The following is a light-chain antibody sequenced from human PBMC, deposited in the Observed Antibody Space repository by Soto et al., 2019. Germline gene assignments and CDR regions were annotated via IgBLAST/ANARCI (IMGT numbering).Light chain of an antibody. J-gene: IGLJ1*01. CDR1: SSDVGGYNY. V-gene: IGLV2-14*01. CDR3: SSYTSSSTLV. Sequence: QCALTQPASVYGSPGESITISCTGTSSDVGGYNYVSWYQQHPGKAPKLMIYDVSNRPSGVSNRFSGSKSGNTASLTISGLQAEDEADYYCSSYTSSSTLVFGTGTKVTVL. CDR2: DVS.